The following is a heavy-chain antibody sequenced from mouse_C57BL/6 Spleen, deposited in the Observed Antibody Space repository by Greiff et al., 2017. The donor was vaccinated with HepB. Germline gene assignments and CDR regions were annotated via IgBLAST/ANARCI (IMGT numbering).Heavy chain of an antibody. CDR2: ISSGSSTI. Sequence: EVKLVESGGGLVKPGGSLKLSCAASGFTFSDYGMHWVRQAPEKGLEWVAYISSGSSTIYYADTVKGRFTISRDNAKNTLFLQMTSLRSEDTAMYYCARDYGSSYEPLFDYWGQGTTLTVSS. CDR3: ARDYGSSYEPLFDY. CDR1: GFTFSDYG. V-gene: IGHV5-17*01. J-gene: IGHJ2*01. D-gene: IGHD1-1*01.